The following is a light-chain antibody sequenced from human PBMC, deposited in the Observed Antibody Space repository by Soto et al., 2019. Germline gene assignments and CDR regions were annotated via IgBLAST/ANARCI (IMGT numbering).Light chain of an antibody. CDR2: AAS. CDR1: QSVDSNY. V-gene: IGKV3-20*01. CDR3: QLYYSGM. Sequence: EIVLTHSPGTLSLSPGERATLSCRASQSVDSNYLGWYQQKPGQAPRLLIYAASSRATGIPDRFSGGGSGTDFTLTISRLEPEDFAVYYCQLYYSGMFGQGTKVEIK. J-gene: IGKJ1*01.